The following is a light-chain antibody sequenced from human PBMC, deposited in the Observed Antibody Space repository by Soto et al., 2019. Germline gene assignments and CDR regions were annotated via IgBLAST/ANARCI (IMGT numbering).Light chain of an antibody. CDR1: QSVSNSY. V-gene: IGKV3-20*01. J-gene: IGKJ1*01. CDR2: GAS. CDR3: QQYGSSSWT. Sequence: VLTQSTGTLSLSPGERATPSCKSSQSVSNSYLAWYQQKPGQAPRLIIYGASSRATGIPDRFSGSGSGTECTLTISRLEPEDFAVYYCQQYGSSSWTLGQGTKVDI.